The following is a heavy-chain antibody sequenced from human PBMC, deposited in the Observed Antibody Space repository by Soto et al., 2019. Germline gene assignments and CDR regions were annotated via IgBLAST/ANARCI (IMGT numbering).Heavy chain of an antibody. Sequence: GGSLRLSCAASGFTLGNFGISWVRQAPGKGLEWVANIKLDGSEEYYVDSVKGRVTISIYNANTSLYLQMNSLSAEDTAVYYCARGYCTSASCSPNCFGHWGQGTLVTVSS. D-gene: IGHD2-2*01. J-gene: IGHJ5*02. CDR2: IKLDGSEE. CDR3: ARGYCTSASCSPNCFGH. V-gene: IGHV3-7*03. CDR1: GFTLGNFG.